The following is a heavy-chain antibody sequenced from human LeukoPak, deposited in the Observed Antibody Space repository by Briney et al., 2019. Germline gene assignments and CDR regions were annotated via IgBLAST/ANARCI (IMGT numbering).Heavy chain of an antibody. D-gene: IGHD6-19*01. CDR1: GASFSGSGYY. J-gene: IGHJ4*02. V-gene: IGHV4-39*01. Sequence: PSETLSLTCAVSGASFSGSGYYLGWIRQPPGKGLEWIGNIYYTGSTHYNASLQSRVTISIDMSKNQFSLRLSSVTAADTAMYYCVKSGGYGLIDYWGQGTLVTVSS. CDR3: VKSGGYGLIDY. CDR2: IYYTGST.